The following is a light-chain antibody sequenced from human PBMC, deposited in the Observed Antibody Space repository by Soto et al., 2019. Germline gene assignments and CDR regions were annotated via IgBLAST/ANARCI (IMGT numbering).Light chain of an antibody. Sequence: QSVLTQPASVSGSPGQSITISCTGTSSDIGGYNHVSRYQQHPGKAPKLIIYDVSNRPSGVSDRFSGSKSANAASLTISGLQAEDEADYYCSSYTTSSTLPIFGGGTKLTVL. CDR1: SSDIGGYNH. CDR3: SSYTTSSTLPI. CDR2: DVS. V-gene: IGLV2-14*01. J-gene: IGLJ2*01.